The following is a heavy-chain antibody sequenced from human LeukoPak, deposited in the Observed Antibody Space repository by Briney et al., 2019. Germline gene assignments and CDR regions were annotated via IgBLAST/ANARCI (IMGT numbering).Heavy chain of an antibody. D-gene: IGHD2-2*01. CDR1: GYTFTGYY. CDR2: INPNSGGT. Sequence: ASVKVSCKASGYTFTGYYMHWVRQAPGQGLEWMGRINPNSGGTNYAQKFQGRVTMTRDTSISTAYMELSRLRSDDTAVYYCARVAGYCSSTSAAGGSCYSPDYRGQGTLVTVSS. CDR3: ARVAGYCSSTSAAGGSCYSPDY. J-gene: IGHJ4*02. V-gene: IGHV1-2*06.